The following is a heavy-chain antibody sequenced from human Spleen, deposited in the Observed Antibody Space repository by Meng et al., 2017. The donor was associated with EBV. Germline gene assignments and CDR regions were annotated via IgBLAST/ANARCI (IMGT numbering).Heavy chain of an antibody. CDR3: ARAGYHRPASEY. J-gene: IGHJ4*02. D-gene: IGHD2-15*01. CDR2: IHHRGGT. CDR1: RGVLPSGDW. V-gene: IGHV4-4*02. Sequence: QVDLRDSRPVLVRLSGTPSLTWVVSRGVLPSGDWWSWVRQSPGKGLAWIGEIHHRGGTSYNPPLKSRVTISLDMSKDQFSLRLSSVTAADTAVYYCARAGYHRPASEYWGQGTLVTVSS.